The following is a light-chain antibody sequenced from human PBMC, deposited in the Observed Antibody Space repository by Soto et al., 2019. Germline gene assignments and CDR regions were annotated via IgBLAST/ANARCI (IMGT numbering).Light chain of an antibody. CDR2: EVS. CDR1: SSDVGGYNY. J-gene: IGLJ3*02. V-gene: IGLV2-14*01. CDR3: SSYTSSSVWV. Sequence: QSALTQPASVSGSPGQSITISCTGTSSDVGGYNYVPWYQQHPGKAPKLMIYEVSNRPSGVSNRFSGSKSGNTASLTISGLQAEDEADYYCSSYTSSSVWVFGGGTKVTVL.